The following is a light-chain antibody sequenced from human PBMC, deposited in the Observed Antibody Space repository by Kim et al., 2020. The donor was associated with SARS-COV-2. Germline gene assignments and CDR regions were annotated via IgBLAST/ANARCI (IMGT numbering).Light chain of an antibody. CDR2: QDS. CDR3: QAWDSSSGEV. Sequence: VSPGQTASITCSGDKLGDKYACWYQQKPGQSPVLVIYQDSKRPSGIPERFSGSNSGNTATLTISRTQAMDEADYYCQAWDSSSGEVFGGGTQLTVL. CDR1: KLGDKY. V-gene: IGLV3-1*01. J-gene: IGLJ2*01.